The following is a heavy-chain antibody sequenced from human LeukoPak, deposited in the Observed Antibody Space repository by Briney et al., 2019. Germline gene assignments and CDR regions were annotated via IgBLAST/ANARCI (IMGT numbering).Heavy chain of an antibody. CDR1: GFTVSNNY. CDR3: ARDRDYSGSYPYYFDY. V-gene: IGHV3-21*01. J-gene: IGHJ4*02. Sequence: GGSLRLSCAASGFTVSNNYLSWVRQAPGKGLEWVSSISSSSSYIYYADSVKGRFTISRDNAKNSLYLQMNSLRAEDTAVYYCARDRDYSGSYPYYFDYWGQGTLVTVSS. D-gene: IGHD1-26*01. CDR2: ISSSSSYI.